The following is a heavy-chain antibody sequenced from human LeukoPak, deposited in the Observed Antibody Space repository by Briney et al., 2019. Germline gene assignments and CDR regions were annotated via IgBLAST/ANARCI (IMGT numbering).Heavy chain of an antibody. J-gene: IGHJ4*02. D-gene: IGHD2-15*01. CDR2: ISYDGSNK. CDR3: ARDSDIVVVVDPSYYFDY. V-gene: IGHV3-30-3*01. Sequence: GGSLRLSCAASGFTFSSYAMHWVRQAPGKGLEWVAVISYDGSNKYYADSVKGRFTIYRDNSKNTLYLQMNSLRAEDTAVYYCARDSDIVVVVDPSYYFDYWGRGTLVTVSS. CDR1: GFTFSSYA.